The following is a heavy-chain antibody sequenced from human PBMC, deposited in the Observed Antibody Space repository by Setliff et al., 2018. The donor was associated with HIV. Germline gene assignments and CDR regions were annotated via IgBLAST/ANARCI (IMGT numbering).Heavy chain of an antibody. CDR3: VRDSSGTYTQDDDALDL. Sequence: GGSLRLSCAASGLTFSTSWMQWVRQSPGEGLLWVARLNPEANYIHYADSVKGRFTISRDNAKNTLYLQMNSLRTEDTAVYYCVRDSSGTYTQDDDALDLWGQGTMVTVSS. D-gene: IGHD1-26*01. V-gene: IGHV3-74*01. J-gene: IGHJ3*01. CDR1: GLTFSTSW. CDR2: LNPEANYI.